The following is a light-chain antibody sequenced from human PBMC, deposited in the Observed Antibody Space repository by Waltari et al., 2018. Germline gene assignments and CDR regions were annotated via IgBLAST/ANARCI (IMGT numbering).Light chain of an antibody. CDR1: SSDFAVFNY. CDR2: DVS. J-gene: IGLJ3*02. CDR3: SSYTSTWV. Sequence: QSALTQSASVSGSPGQSITISCTGTSSDFAVFNYVSWYQQRPGKAPQLMIYDVSKRPSGVSNRFSGSKSGNTASLTISGLQAEDEADYYCSSYTSTWVFGGGTNLTVL. V-gene: IGLV2-14*01.